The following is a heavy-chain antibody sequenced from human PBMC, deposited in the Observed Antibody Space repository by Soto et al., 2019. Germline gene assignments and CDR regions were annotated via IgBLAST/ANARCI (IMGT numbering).Heavy chain of an antibody. V-gene: IGHV3-30-3*01. CDR1: GFTFSSYA. D-gene: IGHD3-22*01. J-gene: IGHJ4*02. CDR2: ISNDGSNK. CDR3: ASATGDDYDSSGYYPSYFDY. Sequence: QVQLVESGGGVVQPGRSLRLSCAASGFTFSSYAMHWVRQAPGKGLEWVSVISNDGSNKYYADSVKGRFTISRDNSKNTLYLQMNSLRAEDTAVYYCASATGDDYDSSGYYPSYFDYWGQGTLVTVSS.